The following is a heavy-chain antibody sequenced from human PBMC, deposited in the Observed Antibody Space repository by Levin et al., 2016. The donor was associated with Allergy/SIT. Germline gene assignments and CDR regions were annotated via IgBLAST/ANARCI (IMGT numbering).Heavy chain of an antibody. J-gene: IGHJ4*02. CDR2: ISTYNGNT. CDR3: ARPDMTTLTSEWVAFDY. Sequence: WVRQAPGQGLEWMGWISTYNGNTNYAQKFQGRVTMTTDTSTSTAYMELRSLRSDDTAVYYCARPDMTTLTSEWVAFDYWGQGTLVTVSS. V-gene: IGHV1-18*01. D-gene: IGHD4-11*01.